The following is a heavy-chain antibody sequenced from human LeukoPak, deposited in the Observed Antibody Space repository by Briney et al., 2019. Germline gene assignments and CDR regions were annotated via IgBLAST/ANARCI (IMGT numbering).Heavy chain of an antibody. Sequence: SETLSLTCTVSGGSISSYYWSWIRQPPGKGLEWIGYIYYSGSTNYNPSLKSRVTISVDTSKNQFSLKLSSVTAADTAVYYCARVDIAVAGTFLDYWGQGTLVTVSS. CDR1: GGSISSYY. V-gene: IGHV4-59*01. D-gene: IGHD6-19*01. CDR2: IYYSGST. CDR3: ARVDIAVAGTFLDY. J-gene: IGHJ4*02.